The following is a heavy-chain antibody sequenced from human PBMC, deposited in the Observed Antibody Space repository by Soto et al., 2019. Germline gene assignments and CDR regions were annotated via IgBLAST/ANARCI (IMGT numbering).Heavy chain of an antibody. CDR2: IFYSGST. Sequence: SETLSLTCTVSGGSVSSDSYYWSWIRQPPGKGLEWIAYIFYSGSTTYNPSLKSRVAISVDASKNQFSLKLSSVTAADTAIYYCARAHSGSFWFDPWGQGTLVTVSS. CDR3: ARAHSGSFWFDP. J-gene: IGHJ5*02. D-gene: IGHD6-6*01. V-gene: IGHV4-61*01. CDR1: GGSVSSDSYY.